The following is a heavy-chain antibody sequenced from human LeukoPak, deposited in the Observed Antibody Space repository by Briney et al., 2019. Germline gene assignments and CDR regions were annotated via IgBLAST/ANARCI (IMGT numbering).Heavy chain of an antibody. D-gene: IGHD5-18*01. CDR2: ISGDGGST. J-gene: IGHJ4*02. Sequence: PGGSLRLSCAVSGFTFDDYAMHWVRQAPGKGLEWVSLISGDGGSTYYADSVKGRFTISRDNSKNSLYLQMNSLRTEDTALYYCAKDLGYSYGLSTDYWGQGTLVTVSS. V-gene: IGHV3-43*02. CDR3: AKDLGYSYGLSTDY. CDR1: GFTFDDYA.